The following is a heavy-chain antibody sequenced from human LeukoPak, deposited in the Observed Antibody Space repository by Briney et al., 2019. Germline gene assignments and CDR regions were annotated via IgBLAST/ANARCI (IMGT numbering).Heavy chain of an antibody. CDR1: GFTFSSYW. D-gene: IGHD3-3*01. Sequence: GGSLRLSCAASGFTFSSYWMSWVRQAPGKGLEWVANIKQDGSEKYYVDSVKGRFTISRDNAKNSLYLQMNSLRAEDTAVYYCARATPYYDFWSGYGFGMDVWGQGTTVTVSS. J-gene: IGHJ6*02. CDR3: ARATPYYDFWSGYGFGMDV. V-gene: IGHV3-7*01. CDR2: IKQDGSEK.